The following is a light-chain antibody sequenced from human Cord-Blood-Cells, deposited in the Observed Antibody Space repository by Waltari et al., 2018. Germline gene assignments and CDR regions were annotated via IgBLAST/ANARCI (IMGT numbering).Light chain of an antibody. Sequence: EIVMTQSPATLSVSPGERATPSCSASQSVSSNLAWYQQQPGQAPRLLIYGASTRATGIPARFSGSGSGTEFTLTISSLQSEDFAVYYCQQYNNWPLTFGGGTKVEIK. CDR1: QSVSSN. J-gene: IGKJ4*01. CDR3: QQYNNWPLT. V-gene: IGKV3-15*01. CDR2: GAS.